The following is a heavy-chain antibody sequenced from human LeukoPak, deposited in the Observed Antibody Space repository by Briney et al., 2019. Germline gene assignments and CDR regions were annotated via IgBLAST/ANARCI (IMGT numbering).Heavy chain of an antibody. CDR2: IRSSDGTV. CDR1: GFTFSYYT. V-gene: IGHV3-48*01. Sequence: GGSLRLSCVASGFTFSYYTMNWARQAPGKGLEWISYIRSSDGTVSYADSVKGRFTISTDTAKNSLFLQMNSLSAEDTAVYYCARDHAYAFDIWGQGTMVTVSS. J-gene: IGHJ3*02. CDR3: ARDHAYAFDI.